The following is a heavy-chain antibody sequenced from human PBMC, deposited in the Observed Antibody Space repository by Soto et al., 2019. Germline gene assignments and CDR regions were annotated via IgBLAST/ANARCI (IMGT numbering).Heavy chain of an antibody. D-gene: IGHD6-19*01. Sequence: SETLSLTCAVYGGSFSGYYWSWVRQPPGKGLEWIGEINHSGSTNYNPSLKSRVTISVGTSKNQFSLKLSSVTAADTAVYYCARGRKGGNSYSSGWSFDYWGQGTLVTVSS. CDR1: GGSFSGYY. CDR3: ARGRKGGNSYSSGWSFDY. V-gene: IGHV4-34*01. CDR2: INHSGST. J-gene: IGHJ4*02.